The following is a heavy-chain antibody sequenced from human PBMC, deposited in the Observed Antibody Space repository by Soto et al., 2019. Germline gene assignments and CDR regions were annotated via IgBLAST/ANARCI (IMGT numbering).Heavy chain of an antibody. D-gene: IGHD3-3*01. CDR1: GGSVRAPDW. J-gene: IGHJ6*02. CDR2: VHISGHS. CDR3: ARARLFITIFGVVILHGKDV. Sequence: SETLSLTCTLSGGSVRAPDWWNWVRQSPDKGRECIAEVHISGHSNYNPSLKSRLTISVDTSKNQFSLKLSSVTATDTAVQYCARARLFITIFGVVILHGKDVWGQGTTVT. V-gene: IGHV4-4*02.